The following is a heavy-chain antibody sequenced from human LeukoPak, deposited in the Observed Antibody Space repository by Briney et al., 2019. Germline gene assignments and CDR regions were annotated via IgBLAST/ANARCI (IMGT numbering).Heavy chain of an antibody. CDR1: GYTFTAYY. V-gene: IGHV1-2*02. CDR3: ARGGTIPAVLYYFDY. CDR2: INPNNGGT. D-gene: IGHD6-13*01. Sequence: ASVKVSCKASGYTFTAYYIHWVRQAPGQGLEWMGWINPNNGGTNYAQKFQGRVTMTRDTSISTAYMELSRLRSDDTAVYYCARGGTIPAVLYYFDYWGQGTLVTVSS. J-gene: IGHJ4*02.